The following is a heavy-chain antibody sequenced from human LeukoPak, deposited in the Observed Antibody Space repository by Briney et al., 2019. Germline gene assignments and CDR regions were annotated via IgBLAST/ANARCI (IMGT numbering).Heavy chain of an antibody. CDR1: GFTFDDYA. CDR2: ISWNSGSI. J-gene: IGHJ6*02. D-gene: IGHD2-2*01. Sequence: GGSLRLSCAASGFTFDDYAMHWVRQAPGKGLEWVSGISWNSGSIGYADSVKGRFTISRDNAKNSLYLQMNSLRAEDTALYYCAKDIGDIVVVPAAKPGYYYGMDVWGQGTTVTVSS. V-gene: IGHV3-9*01. CDR3: AKDIGDIVVVPAAKPGYYYGMDV.